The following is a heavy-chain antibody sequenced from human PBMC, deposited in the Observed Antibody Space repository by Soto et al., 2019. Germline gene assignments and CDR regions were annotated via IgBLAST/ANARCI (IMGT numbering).Heavy chain of an antibody. J-gene: IGHJ4*02. CDR2: VYFSGTT. CDR1: GVLITTAHYY. V-gene: IGHV4-39*02. Sequence: ETPSVLSHVSGVLITTAHYYWSWSRKPPGKALEWIGSVYFSGTTYYNQSLKSRVTFYVDTSTNLFSLRLSSVTAAETDIYYCARHGSHWVQGTMVTVSS. CDR3: ARHGSH.